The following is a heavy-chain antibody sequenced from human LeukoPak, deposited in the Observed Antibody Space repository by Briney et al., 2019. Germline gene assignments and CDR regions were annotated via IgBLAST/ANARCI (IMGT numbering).Heavy chain of an antibody. D-gene: IGHD2-15*01. CDR2: IYYSGST. CDR3: ARATEGGYSAGDFYYYYMDV. Sequence: SETLSLTCAVYGGSFSGYYWSWIRQPPGKGLEWVGYIYYSGSTNYNPSLKSRVTISVDTSKNQFSLKLTSVTAADTAVYYCARATEGGYSAGDFYYYYMDVWGKGTTVTISS. CDR1: GGSFSGYY. J-gene: IGHJ6*03. V-gene: IGHV4-59*01.